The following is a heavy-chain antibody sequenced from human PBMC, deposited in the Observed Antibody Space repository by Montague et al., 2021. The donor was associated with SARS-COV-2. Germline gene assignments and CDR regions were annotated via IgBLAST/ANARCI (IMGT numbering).Heavy chain of an antibody. D-gene: IGHD4-23*01. CDR2: IYDGGAV. V-gene: IGHV4-59*01. CDR1: GGSISNYY. CDR3: VRDHPYGGPRGAYDI. J-gene: IGHJ3*02. Sequence: SDTLSLTCTVSGGSISNYYWSWIRRSPGKGLEWIAYIYDGGAVNYNPSLGSRVTISTDTSKNQLSLKVNSVTAADTAVYYCVRDHPYGGPRGAYDIWGQGTVVTVSS.